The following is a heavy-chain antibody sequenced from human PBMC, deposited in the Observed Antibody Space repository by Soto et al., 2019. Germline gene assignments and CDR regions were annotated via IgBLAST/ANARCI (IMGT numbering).Heavy chain of an antibody. J-gene: IGHJ4*02. V-gene: IGHV3-48*01. CDR1: GFTFSSYS. D-gene: IGHD2-15*01. Sequence: EVQLVESGGGLVQPGGSLRLSCAASGFTFSSYSMNWVRQAPGKGLEWVSYISSSSSTIYYADSVTGRFTISRDNAKNSLYLQMNSLRAEDTAVYYCARDLNSGPFDYWGQGTLVTVSS. CDR2: ISSSSSTI. CDR3: ARDLNSGPFDY.